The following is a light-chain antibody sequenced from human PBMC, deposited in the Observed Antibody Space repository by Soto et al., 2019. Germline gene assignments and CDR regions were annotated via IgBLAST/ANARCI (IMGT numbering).Light chain of an antibody. V-gene: IGKV3-15*01. CDR3: QQYNTWSLIT. CDR2: GAS. Sequence: EIVMTQSPATLSVSPGDTATLTCRASQSIGSNVAWYQQKPGQAPRLLIYGASTRATGISARFSGSGSGTEFSLTISSLQSEDLAVYYCQQYNTWSLITFGQGTRLEIK. J-gene: IGKJ5*01. CDR1: QSIGSN.